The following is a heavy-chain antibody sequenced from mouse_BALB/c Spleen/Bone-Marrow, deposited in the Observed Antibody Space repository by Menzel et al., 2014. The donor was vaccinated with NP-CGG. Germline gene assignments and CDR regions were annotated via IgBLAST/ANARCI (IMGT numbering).Heavy chain of an antibody. V-gene: IGHV1-37*01. D-gene: IGHD1-1*01. CDR2: INPYNGDT. Sequence: VQLQQSGPELVKPGASVKISCKASGYSFTGYFMNWVEQSHGKSLEWIGRINPYNGDTFYNQKFKGKATLTVDKSSSTAHMELLSLTSEDSAVYYCGRVYYCGSSYFDYWGQGTTLTVSS. J-gene: IGHJ2*01. CDR3: GRVYYCGSSYFDY. CDR1: GYSFTGYF.